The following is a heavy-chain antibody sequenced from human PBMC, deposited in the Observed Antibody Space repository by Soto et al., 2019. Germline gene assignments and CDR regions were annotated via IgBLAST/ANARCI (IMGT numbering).Heavy chain of an antibody. CDR1: GGTFSSYA. Sequence: ASVKVSCKASGGTFSSYAISWVRQAPGQGLEWMGGIIPIFGTANYAQKFQGRVTITADESTSTAYMELSSLRSEDTAVYYCARGRLLWFGGLLSQARDGMDVWGQGTTVTVSS. J-gene: IGHJ6*02. CDR3: ARGRLLWFGGLLSQARDGMDV. V-gene: IGHV1-69*13. CDR2: IIPIFGTA. D-gene: IGHD3-10*01.